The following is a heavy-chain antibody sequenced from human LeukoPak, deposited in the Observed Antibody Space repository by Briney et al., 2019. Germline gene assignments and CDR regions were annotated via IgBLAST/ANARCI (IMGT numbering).Heavy chain of an antibody. Sequence: ASVKVSCKASGYTFTSYGISWVRQAPGQGLEWMGWISAYNGNTNYAQKLQGRVTMTTDTSTSTAYMELRSLRSDDTAVYYCARDCGAYYYGSSCNWFDPWGQGTLVTVSS. CDR1: GYTFTSYG. D-gene: IGHD3-22*01. J-gene: IGHJ5*02. CDR3: ARDCGAYYYGSSCNWFDP. CDR2: ISAYNGNT. V-gene: IGHV1-18*01.